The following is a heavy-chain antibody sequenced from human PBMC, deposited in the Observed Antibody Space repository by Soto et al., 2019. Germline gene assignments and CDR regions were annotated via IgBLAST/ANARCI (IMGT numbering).Heavy chain of an antibody. J-gene: IGHJ4*02. V-gene: IGHV3-43*01. D-gene: IGHD3-3*01. Sequence: GSLRLSCAASGFNFADHNMHWVRQVPGKGLEWVSLVSWDGGTTFYADSVKGRFTISRDNSKNPLYLQMNSLTTEDTAFYFCAKDRGLRYLQCFDYWGLGTLVTVSS. CDR1: GFNFADHN. CDR2: VSWDGGTT. CDR3: AKDRGLRYLQCFDY.